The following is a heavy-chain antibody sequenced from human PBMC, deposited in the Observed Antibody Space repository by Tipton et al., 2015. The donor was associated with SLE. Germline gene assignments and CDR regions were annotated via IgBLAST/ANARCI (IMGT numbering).Heavy chain of an antibody. D-gene: IGHD1-26*01. CDR3: ARDSKWEPRNY. J-gene: IGHJ4*02. Sequence: SLRLSCTASGFNFGDFAMSWVRQAPGKGLEWVGFIRSKAYGGTTEYAASVKGRFTISRDDSKSIAYLQMNSLRAEDTAVYYCARDSKWEPRNYWGQGTLVTVSS. CDR1: GFNFGDFA. V-gene: IGHV3-49*04. CDR2: IRSKAYGGTT.